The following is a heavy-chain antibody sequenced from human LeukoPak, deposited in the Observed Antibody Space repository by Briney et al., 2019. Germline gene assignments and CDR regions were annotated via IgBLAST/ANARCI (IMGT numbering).Heavy chain of an antibody. CDR2: ISGSGGST. Sequence: GGSLRLSCAASGFTLSSYAIWCVPHAPGKGLEWVSAISGSGGSTYYADSVKGRFTISRDNSKNTLYLQMNSLRAEDTAVYYCAKDRGVWGSYRYYFDYWGQGTLVTVSS. J-gene: IGHJ4*02. CDR1: GFTLSSYA. V-gene: IGHV3-23*01. CDR3: AKDRGVWGSYRYYFDY. D-gene: IGHD3-16*02.